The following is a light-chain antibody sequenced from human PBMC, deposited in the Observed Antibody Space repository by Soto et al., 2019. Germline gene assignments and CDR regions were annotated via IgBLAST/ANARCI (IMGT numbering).Light chain of an antibody. CDR1: QSVSSSS. CDR3: QQYGTSPIT. J-gene: IGKJ5*01. CDR2: GAS. Sequence: EIVLTQSPGTLSLSPGERVTLSCRASQSVSSSSLVWYQQKRGQAPRLLIYGASSRATGIPDRFSGSGSGTDFTLTIGRLEPEDFAVYYCQQYGTSPITFGQGTRLEIK. V-gene: IGKV3-20*01.